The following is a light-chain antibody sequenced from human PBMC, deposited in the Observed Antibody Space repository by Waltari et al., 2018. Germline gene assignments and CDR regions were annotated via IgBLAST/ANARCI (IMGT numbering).Light chain of an antibody. Sequence: SSELTQPPSVSVSPGQTATIACSADALAKQFVYWYQQKPGQAPVLVMFRDTEGPPGFPGRFSGSGSGTTGTLTISGVQAEDEADYYCQSADNTGDYVLFGGGTKLTVL. CDR2: RDT. CDR3: QSADNTGDYVL. V-gene: IGLV3-25*03. CDR1: ALAKQF. J-gene: IGLJ3*02.